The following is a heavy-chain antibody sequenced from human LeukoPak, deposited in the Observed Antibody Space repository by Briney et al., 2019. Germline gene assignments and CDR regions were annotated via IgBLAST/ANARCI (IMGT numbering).Heavy chain of an antibody. D-gene: IGHD1-26*01. CDR3: ARDLVDTGSPSPPSF. J-gene: IGHJ4*02. CDR2: INQDGREK. V-gene: IGHV3-7*01. CDR1: GFTFSSYW. Sequence: GGSLRLSCAASGFTFSSYWMTWVRQAPGKGLEWVANINQDGREKYYVDSVKGRFTISRDNAKNPLYLQMNSLRAEDTAVYSCARDLVDTGSPSPPSFWGQGTLVTVSS.